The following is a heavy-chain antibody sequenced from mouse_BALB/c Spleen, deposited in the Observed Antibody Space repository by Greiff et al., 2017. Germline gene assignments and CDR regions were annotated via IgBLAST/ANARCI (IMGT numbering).Heavy chain of an antibody. J-gene: IGHJ4*01. CDR3: ARDGEDSSGPMDY. D-gene: IGHD3-2*01. V-gene: IGHV2-6-7*01. CDR2: IWGDGST. CDR1: GFSLTGYG. Sequence: QVQLKESGPGLVAPSQSLSITCTVSGFSLTGYGVNWVRQPPGKGLEWLGMIWGDGSTDYNSALKSRLSISKDNSKSQVFLKMNSLQTDDTARYYCARDGEDSSGPMDYWGQGTSVTVSS.